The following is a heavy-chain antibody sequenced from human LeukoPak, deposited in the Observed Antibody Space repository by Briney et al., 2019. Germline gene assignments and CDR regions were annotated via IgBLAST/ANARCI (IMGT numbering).Heavy chain of an antibody. V-gene: IGHV4-4*07. CDR1: GGSISSYY. CDR3: ARDQITMVRGVIMTEAFDI. J-gene: IGHJ3*02. D-gene: IGHD3-10*01. Sequence: SSETLSLTCTVSGGSISSYYWSWIRQPAGKGLEWIGRIYTSGSTNYNPSLKSRVTMSVDTSKNQFSLKLSSVTAADTAVYYCARDQITMVRGVIMTEAFDIWGQGTMATVSS. CDR2: IYTSGST.